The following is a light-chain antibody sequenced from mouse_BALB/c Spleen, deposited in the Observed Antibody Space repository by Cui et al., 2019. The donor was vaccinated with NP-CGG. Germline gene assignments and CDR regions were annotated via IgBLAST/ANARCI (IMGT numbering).Light chain of an antibody. CDR1: TGADTISNY. CDR2: GTN. Sequence: QAFVSQESALTTSPGDTVTLSCRPSTGADTISNYATWVQEKPDHLFTGLIGGTNNRAPGVPARFSGSLIGDKAALTITGAQTEDEAMYFCALWYSNHWVFGGGTKLTVL. CDR3: ALWYSNHWV. J-gene: IGLJ1*01. V-gene: IGLV1*01.